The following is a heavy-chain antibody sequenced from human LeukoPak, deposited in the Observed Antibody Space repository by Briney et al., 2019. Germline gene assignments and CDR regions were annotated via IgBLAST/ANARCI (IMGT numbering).Heavy chain of an antibody. V-gene: IGHV3-53*01. D-gene: IGHD5-12*01. J-gene: IGHJ4*02. CDR2: LYSGGNT. CDR1: GFTVSTNN. Sequence: GGSLRLSCAASGFTVSTNNMTWVRQAPGKGLEWVSVLYSGGNTYYADSVKGRFTISRDNSKNTLYLQMNSLRAEDTAVYYCARGGYSGYDFVYWGQGTLVTVSS. CDR3: ARGGYSGYDFVY.